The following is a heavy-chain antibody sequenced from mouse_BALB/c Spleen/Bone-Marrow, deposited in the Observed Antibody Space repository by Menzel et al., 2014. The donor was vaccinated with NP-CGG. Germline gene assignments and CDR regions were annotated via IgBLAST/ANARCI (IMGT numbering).Heavy chain of an antibody. V-gene: IGHV1S81*02. CDR3: SRGRRDALDY. J-gene: IGHJ4*01. CDR1: GYTFTSYY. Sequence: QVQLKESGAELVKPGASVKLSCKASGYTFTSYYMYWVKQRPGQGLEWFGEINPSNGGTNFNEKFKNKATLTVDKSSSTAYMQLSSLTSEDSAVYYCSRGRRDALDYWCQGTSVTVSS. CDR2: INPSNGGT.